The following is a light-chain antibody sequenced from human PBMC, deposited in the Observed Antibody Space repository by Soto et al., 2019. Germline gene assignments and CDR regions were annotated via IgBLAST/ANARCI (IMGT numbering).Light chain of an antibody. CDR1: QSLLDSHGYNY. CDR2: LGS. J-gene: IGKJ1*01. CDR3: MHTLQILWT. V-gene: IGKV2-28*01. Sequence: DSVMTQSPLSLPVTPGEPASISCRSSQSLLDSHGYNYLDWYLQKPGQSPQLLIYLGSNRASGVPGRFSGRGAGTDVTLKISRVEGEDVGVYYCMHTLQILWTFGQGTKVAIK.